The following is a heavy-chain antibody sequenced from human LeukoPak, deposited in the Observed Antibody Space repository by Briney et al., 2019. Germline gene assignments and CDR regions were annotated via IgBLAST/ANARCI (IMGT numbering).Heavy chain of an antibody. J-gene: IGHJ6*03. Sequence: GSSVKVSCKASGGTFSSYAVSWVRQAPGQGLEWMGGIIPIFGTANYAQKFQGRVTITADESTSTAYMELSSLRSEDTAVYYCAREGRGGYYYYYMDVWGKGTTVTISS. CDR2: IIPIFGTA. V-gene: IGHV1-69*01. CDR3: AREGRGGYYYYYMDV. CDR1: GGTFSSYA.